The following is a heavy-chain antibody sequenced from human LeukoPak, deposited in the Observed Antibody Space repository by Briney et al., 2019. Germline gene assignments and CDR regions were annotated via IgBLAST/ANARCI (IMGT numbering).Heavy chain of an antibody. D-gene: IGHD2-15*01. J-gene: IGHJ4*02. Sequence: SVNHSCKASGYTFTGDYIHWVRQAPGQVLEWMGWINPNIGGTNYAQKFQGRVTMTRDTYISTAYMELSRLRSDDTAVYYCERAYCSGGSHGCDYWGQGTLVTVSS. CDR2: INPNIGGT. CDR1: GYTFTGDY. V-gene: IGHV1-2*02. CDR3: ERAYCSGGSHGCDY.